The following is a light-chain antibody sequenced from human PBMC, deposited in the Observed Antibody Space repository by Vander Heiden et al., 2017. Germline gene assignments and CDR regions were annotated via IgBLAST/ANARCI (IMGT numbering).Light chain of an antibody. CDR3: QKYYSYPLT. Sequence: AIRMTQSPSSPSASTGDRVTITCRASQGISSYLAWYQQKPGKAPKLLIYAASTLQSGVPSRFSGSGSGTDFTLTISSLQSEDFATYYCQKYYSYPLTFGGGTKVEIK. CDR1: QGISSY. V-gene: IGKV1-8*01. J-gene: IGKJ4*01. CDR2: AAS.